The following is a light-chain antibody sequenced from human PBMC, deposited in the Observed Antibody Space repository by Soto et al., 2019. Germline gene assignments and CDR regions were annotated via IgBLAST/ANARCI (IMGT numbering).Light chain of an antibody. V-gene: IGKV4-1*01. J-gene: IGKJ5*01. CDR1: QTVLYSSNNKNY. CDR2: WAS. CDR3: QQYYTTPTIT. Sequence: DIVMTQSPDSLAVSLGERATINCKSSQTVLYSSNNKNYLAWYQHKAGQPPKLLISWASTRDSGVPDRFSGSGSGTDFTLTICSLQAEDVAIYYCQQYYTTPTITFGQGTRLEIK.